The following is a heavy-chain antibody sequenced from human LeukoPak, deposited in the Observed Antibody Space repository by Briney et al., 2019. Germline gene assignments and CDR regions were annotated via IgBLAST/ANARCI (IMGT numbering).Heavy chain of an antibody. V-gene: IGHV3-21*04. D-gene: IGHD6-19*01. CDR1: GFTFSSYS. J-gene: IGHJ4*02. CDR2: ISSSSSYI. Sequence: GGSLRLSCAASGFTFSSYSMNWVRQAPGKGLEWVSSISSSSSYIYYADSVKGRFTISRDNSKNTLYLQMNSLRAEDTAVYYCAKLGAVASGKNDYWGQGTLDTVSS. CDR3: AKLGAVASGKNDY.